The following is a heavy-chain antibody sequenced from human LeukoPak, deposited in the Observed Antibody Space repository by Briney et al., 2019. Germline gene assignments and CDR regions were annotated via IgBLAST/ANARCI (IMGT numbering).Heavy chain of an antibody. CDR3: ARGGFYYDSSGYYLLDY. D-gene: IGHD3-22*01. V-gene: IGHV3-74*01. J-gene: IGHJ4*02. CDR2: IDSDGIST. CDR1: GFTFSNAW. Sequence: PGGSLRLSCAASGFTFSNAWMSWVRQAPGKGLVWVSRIDSDGISTSHADSVKGRFTTSRDNAKNTLYLQMSRLRSDDTAVYYCARGGFYYDSSGYYLLDYWGQGTLVTVSS.